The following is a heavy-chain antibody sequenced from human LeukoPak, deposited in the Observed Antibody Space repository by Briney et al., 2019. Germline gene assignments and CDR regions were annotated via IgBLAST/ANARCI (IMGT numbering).Heavy chain of an antibody. D-gene: IGHD6-19*01. CDR2: INEHGSIT. V-gene: IGHV3-74*01. CDR1: GFTFSTYW. Sequence: GGSLRLSCAASGFTFSTYWMHWVRQTPGEGLVWVSRINEHGSITDYADSVRDRFTISRDNAKNTLYLHMNSLRAEDAAMYYCARDVAGAGSHWGHGTLVTVSS. CDR3: ARDVAGAGSH. J-gene: IGHJ4*01.